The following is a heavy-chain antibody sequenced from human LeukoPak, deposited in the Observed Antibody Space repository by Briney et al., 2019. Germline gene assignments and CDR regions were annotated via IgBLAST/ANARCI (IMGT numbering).Heavy chain of an antibody. D-gene: IGHD1-26*01. Sequence: SETLSLTCTVSGGSISGYYWSWIRQPPGKGLEWIGYINTSGSTNYNPSLKSRVTISVDTSKNQFSLRLSSVTAADTAMYFCARAYSRSYSHFDDWGQGTLVTVSS. CDR3: ARAYSRSYSHFDD. CDR2: INTSGST. J-gene: IGHJ4*02. CDR1: GGSISGYY. V-gene: IGHV4-4*09.